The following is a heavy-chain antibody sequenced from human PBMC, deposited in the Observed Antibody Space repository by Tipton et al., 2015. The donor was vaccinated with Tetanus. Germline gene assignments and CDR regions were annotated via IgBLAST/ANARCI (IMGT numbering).Heavy chain of an antibody. V-gene: IGHV5-51*01. Sequence: MQLVQSGADVKKPGESLKISCKAPGYSFTSHWIGWVRQMPGKGLEWMGMIFPDDSDTRYSPSFQCHVTFSVDKSTSTVYLQWRSLKASDPAMYFCARMYSASPPFDHWGQGTLVAVSS. J-gene: IGHJ4*02. CDR3: ARMYSASPPFDH. D-gene: IGHD1-26*01. CDR1: GYSFTSHW. CDR2: IFPDDSDT.